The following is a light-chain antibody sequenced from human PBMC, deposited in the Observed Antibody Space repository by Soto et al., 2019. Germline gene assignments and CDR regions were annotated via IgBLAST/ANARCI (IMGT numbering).Light chain of an antibody. J-gene: IGLJ1*01. CDR2: DVS. CDR3: CSYVGRNTYV. Sequence: QSVLTQPRSASGSPGQSITISCTGTSSDVGGYNYVSWCQQHPAKAPKLIIFDVSKRPSGVPNRFSGSKSGNTASLTISGLRAEDEADYYCCSYVGRNTYVFGTGTKVTVL. V-gene: IGLV2-11*01. CDR1: SSDVGGYNY.